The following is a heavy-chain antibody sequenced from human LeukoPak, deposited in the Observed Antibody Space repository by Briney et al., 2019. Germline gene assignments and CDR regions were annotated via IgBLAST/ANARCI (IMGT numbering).Heavy chain of an antibody. D-gene: IGHD2-2*01. J-gene: IGHJ4*02. CDR3: AQEHCSSTNCYGLSD. CDR2: IWDAGSNQ. CDR1: GFTFSSYG. Sequence: GRSLSLSCAASGFTFSSYGMHWVRQAPGKGLEWVAGIWDAGSNQYYADSAKGRFSISRDNSKNTLYLQMNSLRAADAAVYYCAQEHCSSTNCYGLSDWGQGTLVTVS. V-gene: IGHV3-33*03.